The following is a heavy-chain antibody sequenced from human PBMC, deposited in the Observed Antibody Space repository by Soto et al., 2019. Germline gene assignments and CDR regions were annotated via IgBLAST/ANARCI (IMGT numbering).Heavy chain of an antibody. J-gene: IGHJ4*02. CDR1: GYTFSSYG. CDR3: ARDNELFDY. CDR2: ISTYNDNT. D-gene: IGHD1-1*01. Sequence: VQLLQSGAEVKRPGASVKVSCKASGYTFSSYGISWVRQAPGQGLEWMGWISTYNDNTNYAQKLQGRVTMTRDTSTSTAYMEVRSLRSDDTAVYYCARDNELFDYWGQGTLVTVSS. V-gene: IGHV1-18*01.